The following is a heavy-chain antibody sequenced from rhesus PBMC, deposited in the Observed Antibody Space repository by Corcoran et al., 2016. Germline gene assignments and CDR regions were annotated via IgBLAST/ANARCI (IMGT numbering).Heavy chain of an antibody. CDR3: ARGSWYFDL. CDR2: IYGSGGGT. CDR1: GGSINNDHH. J-gene: IGHJ2*01. V-gene: IGHV4-106*01. Sequence: QVQLQESGPGLVKPSETLSLTCAAYGGSINNDHHRIWIRQPPGKGLEWIGYIYGSGGGTNYNPSRRNRVTISIDTSKNQFSLKLSSVTAADTAVYYCARGSWYFDLWGPGSPITISS. D-gene: IGHD3-34*01.